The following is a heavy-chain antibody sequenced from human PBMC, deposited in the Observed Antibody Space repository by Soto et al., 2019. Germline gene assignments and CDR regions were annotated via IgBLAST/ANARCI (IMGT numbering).Heavy chain of an antibody. CDR2: IIPIFGTA. CDR1: GGTFSSYA. Sequence: QVQLVQSGAEVKKPGSSVKVSCKASGGTFSSYAISWVRQAPGRGLEWMGGIIPIFGTANYAQKFQGRVTITADESTSTAYMELSSLRSEDTAVYYCARDGIAVAGVYYYYGMDVWGQGTTVTVSS. D-gene: IGHD6-19*01. J-gene: IGHJ6*02. V-gene: IGHV1-69*01. CDR3: ARDGIAVAGVYYYYGMDV.